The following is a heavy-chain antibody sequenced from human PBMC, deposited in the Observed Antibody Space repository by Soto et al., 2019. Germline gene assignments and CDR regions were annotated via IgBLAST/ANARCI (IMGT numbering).Heavy chain of an antibody. Sequence: ASVKVSCKASGYTFTSYGISWVRQAPGQRLEWMGWINAGNGNTKYSQKFQGRVTITRDTSASTAYMELSSLRSEDTAVYYCARDGVRGIAVAGTCYFDYWGQGTLVTVSS. CDR1: GYTFTSYG. CDR2: INAGNGNT. V-gene: IGHV1-3*01. D-gene: IGHD6-19*01. J-gene: IGHJ4*02. CDR3: ARDGVRGIAVAGTCYFDY.